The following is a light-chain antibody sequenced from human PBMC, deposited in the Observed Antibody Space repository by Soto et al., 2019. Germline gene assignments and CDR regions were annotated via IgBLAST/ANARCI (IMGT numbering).Light chain of an antibody. V-gene: IGKV3-11*01. CDR1: HTISSS. CDR3: QQRSNWLPPIT. CDR2: DAA. J-gene: IGKJ5*01. Sequence: EIVLTQSPATLSLSPGDRATLSCRASHTISSSLAWYQQKPGQAPRLLIHDAASRATGIPARFSGSGSETDFTLTISSLEPEDFAFYYCQQRSNWLPPITVGQGTRLDIK.